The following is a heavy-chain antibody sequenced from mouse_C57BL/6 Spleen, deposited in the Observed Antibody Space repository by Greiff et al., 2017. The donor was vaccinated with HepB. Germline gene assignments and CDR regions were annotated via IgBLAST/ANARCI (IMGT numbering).Heavy chain of an antibody. J-gene: IGHJ2*01. CDR1: GFTFSSYA. Sequence: DVHLVESGEGLVKPGGSLKLSCAASGFTFSSYAMSWVRQTPEKRLEWVAYISSGGDYIYYADTVKGRFTISRDNARNTLYLQMSSLKSEDTAMYYCTRVGFITTVVAFDYWGQGTTLTVSS. CDR2: ISSGGDYI. V-gene: IGHV5-9-1*02. CDR3: TRVGFITTVVAFDY. D-gene: IGHD1-1*01.